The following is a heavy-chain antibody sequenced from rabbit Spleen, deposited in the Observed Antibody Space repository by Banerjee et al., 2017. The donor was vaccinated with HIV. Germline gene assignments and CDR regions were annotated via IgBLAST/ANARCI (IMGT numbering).Heavy chain of an antibody. CDR2: IDIGSSGST. D-gene: IGHD4-1*01. V-gene: IGHV1S45*01. CDR3: ARDLDGFIGWNFGS. CDR1: GFDFSRSDW. J-gene: IGHJ4*01. Sequence: QEQLEESGGDLVKPGASLTLTCKASGFDFSRSDWICWVRQGPGKGLEWIACIDIGSSGSTYYASWAIGRFTISKTSLTTVTLQMTSLTAADAVTYFCARDLDGFIGWNFGSWGPGILVTVS.